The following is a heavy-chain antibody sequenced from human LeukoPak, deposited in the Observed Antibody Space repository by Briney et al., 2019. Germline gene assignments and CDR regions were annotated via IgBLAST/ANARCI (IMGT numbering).Heavy chain of an antibody. D-gene: IGHD6-19*01. V-gene: IGHV1-18*01. J-gene: IGHJ4*02. Sequence: ASVKVSCKASGYTFTSYGISWVRQAPGQGLEWMGWISAYNGNTNYAQKLQGRVTMTTDTSTSTAYMELRSPRSDDTAVYYCARDRRVAVAENFDYWGQGTLVTVSS. CDR2: ISAYNGNT. CDR1: GYTFTSYG. CDR3: ARDRRVAVAENFDY.